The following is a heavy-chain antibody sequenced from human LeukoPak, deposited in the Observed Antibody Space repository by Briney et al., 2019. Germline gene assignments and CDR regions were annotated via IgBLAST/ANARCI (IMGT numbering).Heavy chain of an antibody. CDR3: ARDWRYSSGWYYFDY. CDR1: GGSISSGSYY. J-gene: IGHJ4*02. D-gene: IGHD6-19*01. V-gene: IGHV4-61*02. Sequence: SQTLSLTCTVSGGSISSGSYYWSWIRQPAGKGLEWIGRIYTSGSTNYNPSLKSRVTISVDTSKNQFSLKLSSVTAADTAVYYCARDWRYSSGWYYFDYWGQGTLVTVSS. CDR2: IYTSGST.